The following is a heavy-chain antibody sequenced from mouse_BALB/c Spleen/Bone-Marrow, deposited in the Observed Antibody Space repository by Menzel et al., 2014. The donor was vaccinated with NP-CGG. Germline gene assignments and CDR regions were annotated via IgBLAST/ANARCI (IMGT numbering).Heavy chain of an antibody. V-gene: IGHV1-4*01. CDR1: GYTFTSYT. CDR3: ARDWTIPFAY. D-gene: IGHD1-1*02. CDR2: INPSSGYT. Sequence: QVQLQQPGAELARPGASVKMSCKASGYTFTSYTMHRVKQRPGQGLGWIGYINPSSGYTNYNQKFKDKATLTADKSSSTAYMQLSSLTSEDSAVYYCARDWTIPFAYWGQGTLVTVSA. J-gene: IGHJ3*01.